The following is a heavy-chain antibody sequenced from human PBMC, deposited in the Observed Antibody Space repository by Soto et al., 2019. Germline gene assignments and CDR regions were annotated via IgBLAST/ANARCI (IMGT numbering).Heavy chain of an antibody. CDR3: ARGVIYCSGGSCNYYYYGMDV. V-gene: IGHV1-2*04. J-gene: IGHJ6*02. CDR1: GYTFTGYY. D-gene: IGHD2-15*01. Sequence: GASVKVSCKASGYTFTGYYMHWVRQAPGQGLEWMGWINPNSGGTNYAQKFQGWVTMTRDTSISTAYMELSRLRSDDTAVYYCARGVIYCSGGSCNYYYYGMDVWGQGNTVTVSS. CDR2: INPNSGGT.